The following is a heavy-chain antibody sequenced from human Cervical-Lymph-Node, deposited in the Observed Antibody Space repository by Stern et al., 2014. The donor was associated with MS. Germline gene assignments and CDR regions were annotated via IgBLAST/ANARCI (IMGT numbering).Heavy chain of an antibody. V-gene: IGHV4-4*02. CDR2: IYHAGTT. Sequence: VQLLESGPGLVKPSGTLSLTCAVSGDSISSSNWWSWVRQSPGKGLEWVGDIYHAGTTNYNSTLKSRLTISADNSKNQFSLKLTSVPAADTAVYYCVRALGSSSFRYWFDPWGQGTLVIVSS. D-gene: IGHD6-13*01. J-gene: IGHJ5*02. CDR3: VRALGSSSFRYWFDP. CDR1: GDSISSSNW.